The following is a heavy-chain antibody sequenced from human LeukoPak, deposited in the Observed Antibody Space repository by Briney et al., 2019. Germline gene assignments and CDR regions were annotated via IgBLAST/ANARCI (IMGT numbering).Heavy chain of an antibody. CDR1: GYTFITYD. CDR2: INPNCGGT. J-gene: IGHJ4*02. V-gene: IGHV1-2*02. D-gene: IGHD3-3*01. Sequence: ASVKVSCKASGYTFITYDINWVRQATGQGLEWMGWINPNCGGTNYAQKFQGRVTMTRDTSISTAYMELSRLRSDDTAVYYCARGDNPYSPMSGLDYWGQGTLVTVSS. CDR3: ARGDNPYSPMSGLDY.